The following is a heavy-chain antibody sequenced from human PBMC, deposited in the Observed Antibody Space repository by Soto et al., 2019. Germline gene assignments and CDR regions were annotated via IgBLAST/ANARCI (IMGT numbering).Heavy chain of an antibody. D-gene: IGHD3-22*01. V-gene: IGHV3-30*18. Sequence: PGGSLRLSCAASGFTFSSYGMHWVRQAPGKGLEWVAVISYDGSNKYYADSVKGRFTISRDNSKNTLYLQMNSLRAEDTAVYYCAKIRFYYDSSGSSLFDYWGQGTLVTVSS. CDR2: ISYDGSNK. CDR1: GFTFSSYG. J-gene: IGHJ4*02. CDR3: AKIRFYYDSSGSSLFDY.